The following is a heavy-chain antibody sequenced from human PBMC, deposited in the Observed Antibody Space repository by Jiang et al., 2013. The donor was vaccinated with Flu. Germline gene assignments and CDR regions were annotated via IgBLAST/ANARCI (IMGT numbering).Heavy chain of an antibody. J-gene: IGHJ3*02. D-gene: IGHD3-3*01. Sequence: GLVWVSNINSDGSTTNYADSVKGRFTISRDNAKNTVYLQMNSLRAEDTAVYYCARESPLTHYDFWSAPDAFDIWGQGTMVTVSS. CDR3: ARESPLTHYDFWSAPDAFDI. V-gene: IGHV3-74*01. CDR2: INSDGSTT.